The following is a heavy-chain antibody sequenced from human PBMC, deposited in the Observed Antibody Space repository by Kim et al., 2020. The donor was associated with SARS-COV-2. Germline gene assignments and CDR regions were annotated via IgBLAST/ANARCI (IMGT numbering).Heavy chain of an antibody. Sequence: HPDSVKGRSTISRDNSKTTLYLQMNSLRVEDTAAYFCAAAYYYGSGALDPWGQGTLVTVSA. V-gene: IGHV3-23*01. CDR3: AAAYYYGSGALDP. J-gene: IGHJ5*02. D-gene: IGHD3-10*01.